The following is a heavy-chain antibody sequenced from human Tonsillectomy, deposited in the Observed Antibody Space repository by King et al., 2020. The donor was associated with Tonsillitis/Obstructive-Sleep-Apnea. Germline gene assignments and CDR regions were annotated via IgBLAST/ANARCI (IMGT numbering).Heavy chain of an antibody. CDR1: GYTFSSYG. CDR3: ARGLRYCSSTSCYKDYYYYMDV. V-gene: IGHV1-18*01. CDR2: ISVYKDNT. J-gene: IGHJ6*03. Sequence: QLVQSGAEVKKPGASVKVSCKASGYTFSSYGIIWVRQAPGQGLEWMGWISVYKDNTNYAQKFQGRVTMTTDTSTSTAYMELRSLRSDDTALYYCARGLRYCSSTSCYKDYYYYMDVWGKGTTVTVSS. D-gene: IGHD2-2*02.